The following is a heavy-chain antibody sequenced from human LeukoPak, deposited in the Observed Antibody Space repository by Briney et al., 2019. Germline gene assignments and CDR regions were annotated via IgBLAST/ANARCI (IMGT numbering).Heavy chain of an antibody. CDR1: GYTFTSYY. D-gene: IGHD6-19*01. CDR3: ARKVAVAGGGSYYFDY. CDR2: INPSGGST. V-gene: IGHV1-46*01. Sequence: ASVKLSCKASGYTFTSYYMHWVRQAPGQGLEWMGIINPSGGSTSYAQKFQGRVTMTRDTSTSTVYMELSSLRSEDTAVYYCARKVAVAGGGSYYFDYWGQGTLVTVSS. J-gene: IGHJ4*02.